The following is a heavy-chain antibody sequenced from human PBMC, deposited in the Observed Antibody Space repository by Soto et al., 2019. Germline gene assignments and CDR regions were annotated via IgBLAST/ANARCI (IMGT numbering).Heavy chain of an antibody. CDR2: ISYDGSNK. CDR3: AKDDGDYLIDH. Sequence: QVQLVESGGGVVQPGRSLRLSCAASGFTFSSYGMHWVRRAPGKGLEWVAVISYDGSNKYYADSVKGRFTISRDNSKNTLYLQMNSLRAEDTAVYYCAKDDGDYLIDHWGQGTLVTVSS. V-gene: IGHV3-30*18. J-gene: IGHJ4*02. CDR1: GFTFSSYG. D-gene: IGHD4-17*01.